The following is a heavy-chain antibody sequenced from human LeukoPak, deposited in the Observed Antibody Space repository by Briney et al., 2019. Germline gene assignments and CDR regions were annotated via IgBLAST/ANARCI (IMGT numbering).Heavy chain of an antibody. CDR3: AILQHGGAFDI. J-gene: IGHJ3*02. V-gene: IGHV4-59*01. CDR2: IYYSGST. CDR1: GGSISSYY. D-gene: IGHD4-11*01. Sequence: PSETLSLTCTVSGGSISSYYWSWIRQPPGKGLEWVGYIYYSGSTNYNPSLKSRVTISVDTSKDQFSLKLSSVAAAETAVYYCAILQHGGAFDIWGQGTMVTVSS.